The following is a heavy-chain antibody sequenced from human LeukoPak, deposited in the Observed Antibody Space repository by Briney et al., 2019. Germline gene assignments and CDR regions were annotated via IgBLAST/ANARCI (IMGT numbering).Heavy chain of an antibody. CDR2: IYYSGST. V-gene: IGHV4-59*01. CDR1: GDSISNSY. CDR3: AREGVILWFGELYSWFDP. J-gene: IGHJ5*02. D-gene: IGHD3-10*01. Sequence: SETLSLTRTVSGDSISNSYWSWIRQPPGEALEWIGYIYYSGSTNYNPSLKSRVTISVDTSKNHFSLKLSSVTAADTAVHYCAREGVILWFGELYSWFDPWGQGTLVTVSS.